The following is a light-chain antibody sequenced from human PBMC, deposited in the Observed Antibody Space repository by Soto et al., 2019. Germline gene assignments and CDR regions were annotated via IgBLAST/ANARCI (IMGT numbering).Light chain of an antibody. CDR2: DVI. J-gene: IGLJ1*01. CDR3: SSFTSSDTYV. Sequence: QSALTQPPSVSGSPGQSVAISCTGTSSDVGSFNRVSWYQQPPGTAPKLLIYDVINRPSGVPDRFSGSKSGNTASLTISGLQAEDEADYYCSSFTSSDTYVFGTGTKLTVL. CDR1: SSDVGSFNR. V-gene: IGLV2-18*02.